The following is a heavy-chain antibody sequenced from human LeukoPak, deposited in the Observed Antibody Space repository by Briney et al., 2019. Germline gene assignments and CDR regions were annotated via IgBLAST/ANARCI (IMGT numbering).Heavy chain of an antibody. J-gene: IGHJ4*02. D-gene: IGHD3-22*01. CDR1: GGSFSGYY. V-gene: IGHV4-34*01. CDR3: ARFTDYYDSSGYYYVDY. CDR2: INHSGST. Sequence: SETLSLTCAVYGGSFSGYYWSWIRQPPGKGLEWIGEINHSGSTNYNPSLKSRVTISVDTSKNQFSLKLSSVTAADTAVYYCARFTDYYDSSGYYYVDYWGQGTLVTVSS.